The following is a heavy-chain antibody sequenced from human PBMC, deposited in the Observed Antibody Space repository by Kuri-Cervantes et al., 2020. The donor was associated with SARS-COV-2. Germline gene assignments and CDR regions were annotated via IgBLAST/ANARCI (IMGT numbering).Heavy chain of an antibody. J-gene: IGHJ6*02. CDR3: ARYSSAWHPLGMDV. CDR1: RGSISSYY. D-gene: IGHD6-19*01. V-gene: IGHV4-59*01. Sequence: ESLKISCTVPRGSISSYYWSWIRQPPGKGLEWIGYFYYSGSTNYNPSLKSRVTISLDTSKNQFSLKLNSVTAADTAVYHCARYSSAWHPLGMDVWGQGTTVTVSS. CDR2: FYYSGST.